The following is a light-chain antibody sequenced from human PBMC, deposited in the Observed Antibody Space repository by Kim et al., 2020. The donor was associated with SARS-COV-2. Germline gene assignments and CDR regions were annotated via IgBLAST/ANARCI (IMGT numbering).Light chain of an antibody. V-gene: IGLV3-1*01. J-gene: IGLJ2*01. CDR2: QDS. CDR3: QAWDSSPVV. CDR1: KLGDKY. Sequence: SYELTQPPSVSVSPGQTASITCSGDKLGDKYACWYQQKPGQSPVLVIYQDSKRPSGIPERFSGSNSGNTATLTITGTQAMDEADYYCQAWDSSPVV.